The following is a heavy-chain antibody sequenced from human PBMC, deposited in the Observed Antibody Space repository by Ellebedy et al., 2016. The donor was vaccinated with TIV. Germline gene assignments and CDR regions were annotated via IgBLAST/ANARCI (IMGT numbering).Heavy chain of an antibody. V-gene: IGHV1-18*01. CDR2: ISAYNGNT. J-gene: IGHJ3*02. Sequence: ASVKVSXXASGYTFTSYGISWVRQAPGQGLEWMGWISAYNGNTNYAQKLQGRVTMTTDTSTSTAYMELRSLRSDDTAVYYCARVGDYVWGSSQDAFDIWGQGTMVTVSS. CDR3: ARVGDYVWGSSQDAFDI. D-gene: IGHD3-16*01. CDR1: GYTFTSYG.